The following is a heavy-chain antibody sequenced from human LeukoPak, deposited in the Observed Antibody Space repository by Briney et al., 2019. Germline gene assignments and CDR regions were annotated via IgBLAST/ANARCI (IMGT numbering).Heavy chain of an antibody. Sequence: GGSLRLSCAASGFTFSSYGMHWVRQAPGKGLEWVAVIWYDGSNKYYADSVKGRFTISRDNSKNTLYLQMNSLRAEDTAVYYCAREARDYYYYYMDVWGKGTTVTVSS. J-gene: IGHJ6*03. CDR2: IWYDGSNK. CDR1: GFTFSSYG. CDR3: AREARDYYYYYMDV. V-gene: IGHV3-33*01.